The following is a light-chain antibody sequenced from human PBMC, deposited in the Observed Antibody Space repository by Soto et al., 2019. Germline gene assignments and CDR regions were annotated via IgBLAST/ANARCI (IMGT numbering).Light chain of an antibody. J-gene: IGLJ1*01. CDR2: GVS. CDR3: YYFAGTYTYV. Sequence: QSALTQPRSVSGSPGQTVTISCTGTSSDIGGYNYVSWYQQHPGKAPKLMIFGVSKWPSGVPDRFSSSRTCNLASLTISRLQAEDEADYYCYYFAGTYTYVFGTGTKVTVL. CDR1: SSDIGGYNY. V-gene: IGLV2-11*01.